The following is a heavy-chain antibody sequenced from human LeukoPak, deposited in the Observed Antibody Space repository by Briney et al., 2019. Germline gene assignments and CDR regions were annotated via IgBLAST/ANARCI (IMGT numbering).Heavy chain of an antibody. CDR2: IYYSGST. V-gene: IGHV4-39*01. CDR1: GGSISSSSYY. D-gene: IGHD6-13*01. Sequence: SETLSLTCTVSGGSISSSSYYWGWIRQPPGKGLEWIGSIYYSGSTYYNPSLKSRVTISVDTSKNQFSLKLSSVTAADTAVYYCVTDKGIAAAGTNIWGQGTLVTVSS. CDR3: VTDKGIAAAGTNI. J-gene: IGHJ4*02.